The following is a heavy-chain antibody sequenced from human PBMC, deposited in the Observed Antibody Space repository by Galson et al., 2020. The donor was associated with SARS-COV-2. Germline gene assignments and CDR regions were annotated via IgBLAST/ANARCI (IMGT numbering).Heavy chain of an antibody. V-gene: IGHV4-61*02. CDR1: GGSISSGSYY. CDR2: IYTSGST. D-gene: IGHD2-21*02. J-gene: IGHJ2*01. Sequence: SETLSPPCPVPGGSISSGSYYWSWIRQPAGKGLEWIGRIYTSGSTNYTPSLKSPVPISVETSKNPFSLKLGPVTAADTAVYYCAREGGGGIVVVTASDWYFDLWGRGTLVTVSS. CDR3: AREGGGGIVVVTASDWYFDL.